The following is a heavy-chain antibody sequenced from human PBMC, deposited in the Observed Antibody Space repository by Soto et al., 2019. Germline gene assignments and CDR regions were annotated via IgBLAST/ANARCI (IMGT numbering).Heavy chain of an antibody. V-gene: IGHV3-23*01. CDR3: VFFFQAEDGIRDGVTVSAFLLNRSSDL. Sequence: PGKGLECVASITSSGDRTHYADSLNGRFTISRENSMNTLYLQMSSLRGEDTARYYCVFFFQAEDGIRDGVTVSAFLLNRSSDL. CDR2: ITSSGDRT. D-gene: IGHD4-17*01. J-gene: IGHJ2*01.